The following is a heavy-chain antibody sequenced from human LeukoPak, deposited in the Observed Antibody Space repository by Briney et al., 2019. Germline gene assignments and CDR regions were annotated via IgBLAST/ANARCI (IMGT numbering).Heavy chain of an antibody. V-gene: IGHV1-69*13. Sequence: SVKVSCKASGGTFSNYAISWVRQAPGQGLEWMGGIMPIFDTADYAQKFQGRITITADESTSTVYMELSSLRSEDTAVYYCARGGLRITMTYFDYWGQGTLVTVSS. CDR3: ARGGLRITMTYFDY. D-gene: IGHD3-22*01. J-gene: IGHJ4*02. CDR2: IMPIFDTA. CDR1: GGTFSNYA.